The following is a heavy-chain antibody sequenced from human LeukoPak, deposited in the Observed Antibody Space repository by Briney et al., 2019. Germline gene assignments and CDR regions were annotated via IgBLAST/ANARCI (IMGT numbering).Heavy chain of an antibody. CDR3: ARDVRIAVAASLGY. D-gene: IGHD6-19*01. J-gene: IGHJ4*02. CDR2: ISAYNGNT. CDR1: RYTFTSYG. V-gene: IGHV1-18*01. Sequence: ASVKVSCKASRYTFTSYGISWVRHAPGQGLEWMGWISAYNGNTNYAQKLQGRVTMTTDTSTSTAYMELRSLRSDDTAVYYCARDVRIAVAASLGYWGQGTLVTVSA.